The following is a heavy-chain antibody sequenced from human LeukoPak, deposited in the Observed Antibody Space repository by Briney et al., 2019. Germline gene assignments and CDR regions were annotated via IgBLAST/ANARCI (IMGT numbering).Heavy chain of an antibody. V-gene: IGHV3-21*01. Sequence: PGGSLRLSCAASGFTFSSFIMNWIRQAPGKGLEWVSSISGSSEYIYYADSVKGRFTISRDNAKNSLYLQMNSLRAEDTAVYYCAWGHYDTSGYSNYFDYWGQETLVTVSS. D-gene: IGHD3-22*01. CDR2: ISGSSEYI. J-gene: IGHJ4*02. CDR1: GFTFSSFI. CDR3: AWGHYDTSGYSNYFDY.